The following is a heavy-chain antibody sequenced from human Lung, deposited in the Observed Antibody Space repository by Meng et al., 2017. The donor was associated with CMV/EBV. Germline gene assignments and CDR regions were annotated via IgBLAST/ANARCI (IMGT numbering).Heavy chain of an antibody. D-gene: IGHD7-27*01. V-gene: IGHV4-30-4*02. J-gene: IGHJ6*01. CDR3: ARDRQHWALGRFYGLDV. CDR1: GVPINTEENF. CDR2: ITYSGTA. Sequence: SXTXSLXSNVSGVPINTEENFWTWIRQSPGKGLEWIGLITYSGTAYYNSALKSRVTISSDTSTNQFSLNLKSMTAADTAVYYCARDRQHWALGRFYGLDVWXRGTPVTVSS.